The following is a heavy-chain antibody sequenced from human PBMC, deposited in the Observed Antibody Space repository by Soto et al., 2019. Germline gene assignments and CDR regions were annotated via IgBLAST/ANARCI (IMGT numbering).Heavy chain of an antibody. CDR2: ISGSGGST. CDR3: AKDLLAGYSSGWWDY. V-gene: IGHV3-23*01. CDR1: GFTFSSYA. Sequence: GGSLRLSCAASGFTFSSYAMSWVRQAPGKGLEWVSAISGSGGSTYYADSVKGRFTISRDNSKNTLYLQMNSLRAEDTAVYYCAKDLLAGYSSGWWDYWGQGTLVTVSS. J-gene: IGHJ4*02. D-gene: IGHD6-19*01.